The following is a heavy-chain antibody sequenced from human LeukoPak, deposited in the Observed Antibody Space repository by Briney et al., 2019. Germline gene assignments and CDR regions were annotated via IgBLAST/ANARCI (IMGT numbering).Heavy chain of an antibody. J-gene: IGHJ3*02. CDR3: ARDSAMILAAFDI. CDR1: GGSISSYY. CDR2: IYYSGRT. D-gene: IGHD3-22*01. V-gene: IGHV4-59*01. Sequence: SETLSLTCTVSGGSISSYYWSWIRQPPGKGLEWIGYIYYSGRTNYNPSLKSRVTISVDTSKNQFSLKLSSVTAADTAVYYCARDSAMILAAFDIWGQGTMVTVSS.